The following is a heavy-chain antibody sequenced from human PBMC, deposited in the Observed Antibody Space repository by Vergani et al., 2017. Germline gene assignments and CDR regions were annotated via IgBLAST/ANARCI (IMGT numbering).Heavy chain of an antibody. V-gene: IGHV1-69*12. D-gene: IGHD3-16*02. Sequence: QVQLVQSGAEVKKPGSSVKVSCKASGGTFSSYAISWVRQAPGQGLEWMGGIIPIFGTANYAQKFQGRVTITADESTSTAYMELSSLRSEDTAVYYCARGRQYDYVWGSYRRNYYYYYGMDVWGQGTTVTVSS. J-gene: IGHJ6*02. CDR1: GGTFSSYA. CDR3: ARGRQYDYVWGSYRRNYYYYYGMDV. CDR2: IIPIFGTA.